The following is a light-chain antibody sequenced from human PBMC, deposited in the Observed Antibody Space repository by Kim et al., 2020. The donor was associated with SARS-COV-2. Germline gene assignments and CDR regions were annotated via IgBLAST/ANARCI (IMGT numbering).Light chain of an antibody. CDR1: QTVSSSY. J-gene: IGKJ2*01. CDR3: QQYGSGYT. Sequence: EIVLTQSPGTLSLSPGEGATLSCRTSQTVSSSYLAWYQQKPGQAPRLLIYGASSRATGIPDRFSGSGSGTDFTLTISRLEPEDFAVYYCQQYGSGYTFGQGTKLEIK. CDR2: GAS. V-gene: IGKV3-20*01.